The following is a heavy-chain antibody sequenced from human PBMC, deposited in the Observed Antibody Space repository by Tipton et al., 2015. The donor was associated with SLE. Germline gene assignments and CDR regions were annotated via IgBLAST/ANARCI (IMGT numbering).Heavy chain of an antibody. CDR1: DGSIRSTNYY. J-gene: IGHJ4*02. CDR2: IYYTGST. Sequence: TLSLTCTVSDGSIRSTNYYWGWIRQPPGKGLEWIGSIYYTGSTYYNPSLKSRVTISVDTSKNQFSLKLSSVTAADTAVYYCASPCHYYYSGGGGREFEYWGQGSLVTVSS. CDR3: ASPCHYYYSGGGGREFEY. D-gene: IGHD3-22*01. V-gene: IGHV4-39*07.